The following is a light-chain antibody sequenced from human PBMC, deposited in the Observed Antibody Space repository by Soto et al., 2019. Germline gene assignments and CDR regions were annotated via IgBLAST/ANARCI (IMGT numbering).Light chain of an antibody. Sequence: EIVLTQSPGTLSLSPGERATLSCRASQSVSSSYLAWYQQKPGQAPRLLIYGASSRATGSPDRFSGSGSGTEFTLTISSLQPEDFAVYYCHQYCSSPPYTFGQGTKLEIK. CDR2: GAS. V-gene: IGKV3-20*01. CDR3: HQYCSSPPYT. J-gene: IGKJ2*01. CDR1: QSVSSSY.